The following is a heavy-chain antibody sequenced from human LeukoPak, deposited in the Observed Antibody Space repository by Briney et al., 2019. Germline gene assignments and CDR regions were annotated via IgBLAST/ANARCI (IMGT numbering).Heavy chain of an antibody. CDR2: INSDGSST. CDR1: GFTFRSYA. CDR3: ASHYGSGSYSYYYCMDV. Sequence: GGTLRLSCSASGFTFRSYAMSWVRQSPGKGRVWVSRINSDGSSTSYADSVKGRFTISRDNAKNTLYLQMNSLRAEDTAVYYCASHYGSGSYSYYYCMDVWGKGTTVTISS. D-gene: IGHD3-10*01. J-gene: IGHJ6*03. V-gene: IGHV3-74*01.